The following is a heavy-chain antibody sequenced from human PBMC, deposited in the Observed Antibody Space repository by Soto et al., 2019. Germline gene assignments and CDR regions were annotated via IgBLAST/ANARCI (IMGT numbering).Heavy chain of an antibody. V-gene: IGHV1-69*05. J-gene: IGHJ6*02. D-gene: IGHD6-6*01. CDR1: GGTFSSYA. CDR2: ISPIYGTA. Sequence: ASVKVSCKASGGTFSSYAISWVRQAPGQGLEWMGGISPIYGTANYAQKFQGRVTITTDTSTSTVYMELRSLRSEDTAVYYCARRYSSSSVFYYYYGMDVWGQGTTVTVSS. CDR3: ARRYSSSSVFYYYYGMDV.